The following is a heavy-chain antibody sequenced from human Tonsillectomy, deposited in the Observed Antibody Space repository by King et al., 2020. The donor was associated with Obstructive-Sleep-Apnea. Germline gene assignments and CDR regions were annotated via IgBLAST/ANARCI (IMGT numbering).Heavy chain of an antibody. CDR1: GGSISSYY. Sequence: VQLQESGPGLVKPSETLSLTCTVSGGSISSYYWSWIRQPPGKGLEWIGYIYYSGSTNYNPSLKSRVTISVDTSKTQFSLQLSSVTAADTAVYYCARRHTLLREYYWGQGTLVTVSS. CDR2: IYYSGST. D-gene: IGHD3-16*01. CDR3: ARRHTLLREYY. V-gene: IGHV4-59*01. J-gene: IGHJ4*02.